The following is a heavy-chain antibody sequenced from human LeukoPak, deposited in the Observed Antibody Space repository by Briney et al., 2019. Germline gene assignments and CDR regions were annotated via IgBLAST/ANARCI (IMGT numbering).Heavy chain of an antibody. V-gene: IGHV1-2*02. CDR3: ARTFYDFWSGYPRGLDY. CDR1: GYTFTGYY. J-gene: IGHJ4*02. D-gene: IGHD3-3*01. Sequence: ASVKVSCKASGYTFTGYYMHWVRQAPGQGLEWMGWINPNSGGTNYAQKFQGRVTMTRDTSISTAYIELSRLRSDDTAVYYCARTFYDFWSGYPRGLDYWGQGTLVTVSS. CDR2: INPNSGGT.